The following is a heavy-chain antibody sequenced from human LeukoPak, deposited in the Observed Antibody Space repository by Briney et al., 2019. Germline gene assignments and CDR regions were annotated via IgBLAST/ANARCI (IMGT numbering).Heavy chain of an antibody. CDR3: ARRGGSGRAFDY. Sequence: ASVKVSCKASGYTFTSYDINWVRQATGQGLEWMGWMDPNSGNTGYAQKFQGRVTMTRNTSISTAYMELSSLRSEDTAVYYCARRGGSGRAFDYWGQGTLVTVSS. CDR1: GYTFTSYD. CDR2: MDPNSGNT. D-gene: IGHD1-26*01. V-gene: IGHV1-8*01. J-gene: IGHJ4*02.